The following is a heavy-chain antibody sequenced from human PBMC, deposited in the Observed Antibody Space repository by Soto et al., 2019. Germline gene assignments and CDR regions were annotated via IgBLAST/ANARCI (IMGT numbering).Heavy chain of an antibody. CDR2: IIPIFGAP. D-gene: IGHD3-3*01. CDR3: TTGDPAAVGSYFGMVMGRVDV. CDR1: GGTFRTST. J-gene: IGHJ6*02. Sequence: QVHLVQSGTEVKKPGSSVKVSCEASGGTFRTSTINWVRQAPGQGLEWMGGIIPIFGAPNYAQNFQARVTITADESTSTAYMDLSGLRSEDTAVYYCTTGDPAAVGSYFGMVMGRVDVWGPGTTVIVSS. V-gene: IGHV1-69*01.